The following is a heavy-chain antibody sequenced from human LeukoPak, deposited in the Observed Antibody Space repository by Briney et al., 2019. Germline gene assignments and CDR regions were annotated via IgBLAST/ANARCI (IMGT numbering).Heavy chain of an antibody. V-gene: IGHV4-39*07. J-gene: IGHJ3*02. CDR3: ARDPNWNDVGGAFDI. D-gene: IGHD1-20*01. CDR2: IYYSGST. CDR1: GGSISSSSYY. Sequence: SETLSLTCTVSGGSISSSSYYWGWIRQPPGKGLEWIGSIYYSGSTNYNPSLKSRVTISVDTSKNQFSLKLSSVTAADTAVYYCARDPNWNDVGGAFDIWGQGTMVTVSS.